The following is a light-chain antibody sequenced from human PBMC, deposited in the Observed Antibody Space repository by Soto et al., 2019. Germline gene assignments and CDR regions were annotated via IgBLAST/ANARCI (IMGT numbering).Light chain of an antibody. CDR3: CSYAGSSTWV. J-gene: IGLJ3*02. V-gene: IGLV2-23*02. Sequence: QSALTQPASVSGSPGQSITITCTGSSSGFGSYNLVSWYQQFPSKAPKLMIYEVGRRPAGVSNRFSGSKSGDTASLTISGLQAEDEADYYCCSYAGSSTWVFGGGTQLTVL. CDR1: SSGFGSYNL. CDR2: EVG.